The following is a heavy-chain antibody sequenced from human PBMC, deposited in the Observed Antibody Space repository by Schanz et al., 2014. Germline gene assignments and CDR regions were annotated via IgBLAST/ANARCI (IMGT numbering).Heavy chain of an antibody. Sequence: QVQLVESGGGVVQPGGSLRLSCAASGFTFSSYGIHWVRQAPDKGLEWVSFIRYDGVNKYYADSVKGRFTISRDNSKXTVYLQMNXLRTEDTAXYYCAKAYSSGWYDLDYWGQGTLVTVSS. V-gene: IGHV3-30*02. CDR2: IRYDGVNK. J-gene: IGHJ4*02. CDR3: AKAYSSGWYDLDY. D-gene: IGHD6-19*01. CDR1: GFTFSSYG.